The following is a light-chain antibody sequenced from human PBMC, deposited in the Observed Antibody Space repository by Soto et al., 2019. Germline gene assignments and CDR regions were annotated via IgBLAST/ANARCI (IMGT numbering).Light chain of an antibody. Sequence: QSALTQPPSASGSPGQSVTISCTGTSSDVGAYIVVSWYQQHPGKAPKLMVYDVNRRPPGVPDRFFGSKSGNTASLTVSGLQAEDEADYYCVAFAGGTYVFGTGTKLTVL. CDR1: SSDVGAYIV. CDR2: DVN. J-gene: IGLJ1*01. CDR3: VAFAGGTYV. V-gene: IGLV2-8*01.